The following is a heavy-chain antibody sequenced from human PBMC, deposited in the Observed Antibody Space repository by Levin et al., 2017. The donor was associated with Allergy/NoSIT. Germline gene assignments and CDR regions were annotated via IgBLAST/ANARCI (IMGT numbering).Heavy chain of an antibody. J-gene: IGHJ4*02. CDR3: ARDLDETDSSGWYGFDY. Sequence: SETLSLTCAISGDSVSSNSAAWNWIRQSPSRGLEWLGRTYYRSKWYNDYAVSVKSRITINPDTSKNQFSLQLNSVTPEETAVYYCARDLDETDSSGWYGFDYWGQGTLVTVSS. CDR2: TYYRSKWYN. D-gene: IGHD6-19*01. CDR1: GDSVSSNSAA. V-gene: IGHV6-1*01.